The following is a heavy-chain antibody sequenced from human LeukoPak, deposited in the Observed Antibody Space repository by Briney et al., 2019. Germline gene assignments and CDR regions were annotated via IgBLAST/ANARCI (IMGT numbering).Heavy chain of an antibody. CDR2: ISYSGST. D-gene: IGHD3-10*01. Sequence: SETLSLTCTVSGDSISSFYWSWIRQPPGKGLEWIGYISYSGSTNYNPSLKSRVTISVDTSKNQFSLKLSSVTAADTAVYYCARHAAGTGIGGPFDIWGQGTMVTVSS. CDR1: GDSISSFY. CDR3: ARHAAGTGIGGPFDI. V-gene: IGHV4-59*08. J-gene: IGHJ3*02.